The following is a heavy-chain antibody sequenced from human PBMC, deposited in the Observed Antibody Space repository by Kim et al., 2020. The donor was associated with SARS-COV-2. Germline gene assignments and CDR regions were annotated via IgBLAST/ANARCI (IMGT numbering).Heavy chain of an antibody. CDR2: ISYDGSNK. CDR3: ARDLGVEMATIIPAAL. V-gene: IGHV3-33*05. J-gene: IGHJ4*02. Sequence: GGSLRLSCAASGFTFSSYGMHWVRQAPGKGPEWVAVISYDGSNKYYADSVKGRFTISRDNSKNTLYLQMNSLRAEDTAVYYCARDLGVEMATIIPAALWGQGTLVTVSS. CDR1: GFTFSSYG. D-gene: IGHD5-12*01.